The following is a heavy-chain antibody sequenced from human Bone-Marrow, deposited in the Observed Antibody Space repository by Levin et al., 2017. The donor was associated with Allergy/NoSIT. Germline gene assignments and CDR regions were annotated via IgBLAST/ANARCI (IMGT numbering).Heavy chain of an antibody. CDR2: ISTSSSTI. CDR1: GFTFHSYS. V-gene: IGHV3-48*04. Sequence: SCEGSGFTFHSYSMNWVRQAPGKGLEWISYISTSSSTIHYADSVKGRFTASRDNARNSLYLQMNSLRVEDTAVYYCARHPYCSVGKCPYDYYGMDVWGQGTTVTVSS. J-gene: IGHJ6*02. CDR3: ARHPYCSVGKCPYDYYGMDV. D-gene: IGHD2-15*01.